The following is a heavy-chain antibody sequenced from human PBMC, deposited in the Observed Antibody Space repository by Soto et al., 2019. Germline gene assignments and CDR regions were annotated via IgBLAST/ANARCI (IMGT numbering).Heavy chain of an antibody. CDR2: ISGSGSYT. D-gene: IGHD2-21*01. V-gene: IGHV3-11*06. J-gene: IGHJ3*02. Sequence: GGSLRLSCVPSGFTFSDYYMGWVRQAPGKGRELVSYISGSGSYTLYADSVKGRFTVSRDNANNSLSLLMSSLRGEDTAICYCVRDSSPYYGGRKEFGAFDIWGLGTVVTVSS. CDR3: VRDSSPYYGGRKEFGAFDI. CDR1: GFTFSDYY.